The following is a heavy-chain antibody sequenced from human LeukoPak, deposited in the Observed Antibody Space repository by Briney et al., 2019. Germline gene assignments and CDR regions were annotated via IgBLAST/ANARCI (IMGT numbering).Heavy chain of an antibody. D-gene: IGHD6-19*01. CDR1: GFTFSSYG. Sequence: GRSLRLSCAASGFTFSSYGMHWVRQAPGKGLEWVAVISYDGSNKYYADSVKGRFTISRGNSKNTLYLQMNSLRAEDTAVYYCAKGGSGTRRYGMDVWGQGTTVTVSS. V-gene: IGHV3-30*18. J-gene: IGHJ6*02. CDR2: ISYDGSNK. CDR3: AKGGSGTRRYGMDV.